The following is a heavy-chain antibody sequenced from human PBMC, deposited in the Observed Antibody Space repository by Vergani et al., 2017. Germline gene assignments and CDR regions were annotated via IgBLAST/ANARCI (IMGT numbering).Heavy chain of an antibody. J-gene: IGHJ5*02. CDR2: MYHSGST. Sequence: QVRLQESGPGLVKPSETLSLTCSVSGGSMSGYYWSWIRQPPGKELEWIGYMYHSGSTNYNPSLGTRVTISGDTSKHQFSLKLNSVTAADTAVYYCGGVADFYGLGSRLLDLWGQGILVTVSS. D-gene: IGHD3-10*01. V-gene: IGHV4-59*01. CDR1: GGSMSGYY. CDR3: GGVADFYGLGSRLLDL.